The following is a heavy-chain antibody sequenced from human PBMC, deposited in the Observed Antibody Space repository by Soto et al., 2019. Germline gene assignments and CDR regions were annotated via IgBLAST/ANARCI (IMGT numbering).Heavy chain of an antibody. Sequence: QVQLQESGPGLVKPSETLSLTCTVSGDSIRNYYWSWIRQPQGKGLEWIGSMYYSGSTNYNPSLKSQVSISAETSKNHFSLNLSSVTAADTAVYYCARGHTYGPFDYLGQGTLVTVSS. CDR2: MYYSGST. CDR1: GDSIRNYY. D-gene: IGHD5-18*01. CDR3: ARGHTYGPFDY. J-gene: IGHJ4*02. V-gene: IGHV4-59*01.